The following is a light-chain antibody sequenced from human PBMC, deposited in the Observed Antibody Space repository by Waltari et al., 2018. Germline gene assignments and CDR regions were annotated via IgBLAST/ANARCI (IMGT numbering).Light chain of an antibody. Sequence: DIVLTQSPDSLAVSLGERATINCKSSQSVLYSSNNKNYVGWYQQKPRQPPKLHLYWASTRESGVPDRISGSGSGTDFTLTISSLQAEDVAVYYCHQYYSSWTFGQGTKVEIK. CDR1: QSVLYSSNNKNY. V-gene: IGKV4-1*01. J-gene: IGKJ1*01. CDR3: HQYYSSWT. CDR2: WAS.